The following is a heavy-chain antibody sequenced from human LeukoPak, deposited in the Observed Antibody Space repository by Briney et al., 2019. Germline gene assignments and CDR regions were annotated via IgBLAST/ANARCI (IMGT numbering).Heavy chain of an antibody. Sequence: PGGSLRLSCAASGFTFSSYCMLWVRQAPGKGLVWVSRINSDGSSTNYADSVKGRFTIYRDNAKNTLYLQMNSLRAEDPAVYYCARDLRAFDIWGQGTMVTVSS. CDR1: GFTFSSYC. CDR3: ARDLRAFDI. V-gene: IGHV3-74*01. CDR2: INSDGSST. J-gene: IGHJ3*02. D-gene: IGHD3-3*01.